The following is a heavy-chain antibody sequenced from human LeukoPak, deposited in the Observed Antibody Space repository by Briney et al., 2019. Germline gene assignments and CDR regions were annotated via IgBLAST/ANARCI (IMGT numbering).Heavy chain of an antibody. CDR1: GGSISSYY. CDR3: ARGRGYCSSTSCYAYFDY. D-gene: IGHD2-2*01. CDR2: IYYSGST. Sequence: SETLSLTCTVSGGSISSYYWSWIRLPPGKGLEWIGYIYYSGSTNYNPSLKSRVTISVDTSKNQFSLKLSSVTAADTAVYYCARGRGYCSSTSCYAYFDYWGQGTLVTVSS. J-gene: IGHJ4*02. V-gene: IGHV4-59*01.